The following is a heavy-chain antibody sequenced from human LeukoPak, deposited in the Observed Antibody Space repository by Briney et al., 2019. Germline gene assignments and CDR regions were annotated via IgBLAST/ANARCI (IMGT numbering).Heavy chain of an antibody. V-gene: IGHV3-30*03. Sequence: GRSLRLSCAASGFTFSSYGMHWVRQAPGKGLEWVAVISYDGSNKYYADSVKGRFTISRDNSKNTVFLQMNSLRVEGTAVYYCARELSQIVWGGLDYGGQGTLVSVSS. CDR2: ISYDGSNK. D-gene: IGHD2-21*01. CDR3: ARELSQIVWGGLDY. CDR1: GFTFSSYG. J-gene: IGHJ4*02.